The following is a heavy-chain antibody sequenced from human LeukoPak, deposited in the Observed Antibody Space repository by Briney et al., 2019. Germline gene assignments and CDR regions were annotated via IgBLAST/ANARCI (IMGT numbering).Heavy chain of an antibody. CDR1: GFTFGSYW. CDR2: IKEEGSEK. J-gene: IGHJ4*02. V-gene: IGHV3-7*01. Sequence: PGGSLRLSCAGSGFTFGSYWMSWVRQAPGKGLEWVAYIKEEGSEKYYVDSVKGRFTISRDNAKNSLYLQMNSLRAEDTGVYYCARGQHWGQGTLVTVSS. D-gene: IGHD1-1*01. CDR3: ARGQH.